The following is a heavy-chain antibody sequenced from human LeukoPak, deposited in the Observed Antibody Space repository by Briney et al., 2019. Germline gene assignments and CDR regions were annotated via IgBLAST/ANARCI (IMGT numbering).Heavy chain of an antibody. Sequence: GGPLRLSCAASGFTFSGFIIHWVRQAPGKGLEWIGRVTSKTNSYATAYAALVKGRFTVSRDDSKKTAYLQMNSLKTEDTAVYHCAAGITLVRGGTFDIWGQRTMVIVSS. J-gene: IGHJ3*02. D-gene: IGHD3-10*01. CDR1: GFTFSGFI. CDR2: VTSKTNSYAT. V-gene: IGHV3-73*01. CDR3: AAGITLVRGGTFDI.